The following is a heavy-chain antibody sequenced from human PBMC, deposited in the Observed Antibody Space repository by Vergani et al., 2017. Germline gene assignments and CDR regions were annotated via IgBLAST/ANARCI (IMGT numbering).Heavy chain of an antibody. CDR2: VNPYSGGT. V-gene: IGHV1-2*02. CDR3: ARDTRGGEWSGGY. J-gene: IGHJ4*02. CDR1: GVTFLGYY. Sequence: QVQLVQSGAEVKKPGASVKVSCKTSGVTFLGYYIHLVRQAPGQGLEWMGWVNPYSGGTNYAQKFQGRVTMTRDKSIRTAYMEMKRLKSEDTAMYYCARDTRGGEWSGGYWGQGTLVTVSS. D-gene: IGHD3-3*01.